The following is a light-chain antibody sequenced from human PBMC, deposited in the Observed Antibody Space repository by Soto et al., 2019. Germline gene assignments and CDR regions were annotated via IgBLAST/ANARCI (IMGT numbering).Light chain of an antibody. J-gene: IGKJ5*01. CDR3: QQSYSTPSIT. V-gene: IGKV1-39*01. Sequence: DIQMTQSPSSLSASVGDRVAITCRASQSISSYLNWYQQKPGKAPKLLIYAASSLQSGVPSRFSGSGSGTDFTLTISSLQPEDFATYYCQQSYSTPSITFGQGTRLGIK. CDR2: AAS. CDR1: QSISSY.